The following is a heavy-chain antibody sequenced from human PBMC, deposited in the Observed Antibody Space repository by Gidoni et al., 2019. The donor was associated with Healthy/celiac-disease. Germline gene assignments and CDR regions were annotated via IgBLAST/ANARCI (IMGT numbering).Heavy chain of an antibody. CDR3: ARDGRVYYYDSSGYYAFFDY. Sequence: QVQLVASGGGVVQPGRSLRLSCAASGFTFSSYAMPWVRQAPGKGLEWVAVISYDGSNKYYADSVKGRFTISRDNSKNTLYLQMNSLRAEDTAVYYCARDGRVYYYDSSGYYAFFDYWGQGTLVTVSS. V-gene: IGHV3-30*01. J-gene: IGHJ4*02. CDR1: GFTFSSYA. D-gene: IGHD3-22*01. CDR2: ISYDGSNK.